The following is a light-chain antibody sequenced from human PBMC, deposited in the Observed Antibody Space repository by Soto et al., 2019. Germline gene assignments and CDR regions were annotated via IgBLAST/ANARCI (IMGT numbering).Light chain of an antibody. V-gene: IGKV3-15*01. CDR2: DVS. CDR1: QSVSSN. J-gene: IGKJ5*01. CDR3: QQYGSSPIT. Sequence: EIVMTQSPATLSVSPGERATLSCRASQSVSSNLAWYQQKPGQAPRLLIYDVSTRATGIPARFSGSGSGTEFTLTISGLQSEDFAVYYCQQYGSSPITFGQGTRLEIK.